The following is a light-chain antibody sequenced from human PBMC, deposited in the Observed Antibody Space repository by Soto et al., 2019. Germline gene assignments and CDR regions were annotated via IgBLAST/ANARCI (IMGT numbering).Light chain of an antibody. Sequence: IRLTQSPSSLSASVGDRVTITCRASQDIAIYLAWYQQKPGKAPKLLIYVASTLQFGVPSRFSGSGSGTEFTLTISSLQPEDFATYYCQQLNAYPRTFGQGTKVDIK. V-gene: IGKV1-9*01. CDR3: QQLNAYPRT. J-gene: IGKJ1*01. CDR1: QDIAIY. CDR2: VAS.